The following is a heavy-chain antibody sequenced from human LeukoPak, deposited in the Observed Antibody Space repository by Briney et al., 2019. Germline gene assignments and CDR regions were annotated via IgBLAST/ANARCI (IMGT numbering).Heavy chain of an antibody. J-gene: IGHJ4*02. CDR3: AGAELSGYYYVLDY. Sequence: PSETLSLTCTVSGGSISSYYWSWIRQPPGKGLEWIGYIYYSGSTNYNPSLKSRVTISVDTSKNQFSLKLSSVTAADTAVYYCAGAELSGYYYVLDYWGQGTLVTVSS. V-gene: IGHV4-59*01. D-gene: IGHD3-22*01. CDR1: GGSISSYY. CDR2: IYYSGST.